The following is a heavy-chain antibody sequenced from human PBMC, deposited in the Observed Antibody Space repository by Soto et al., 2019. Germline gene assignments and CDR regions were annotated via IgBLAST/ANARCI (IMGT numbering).Heavy chain of an antibody. CDR2: INAGNGNT. D-gene: IGHD3-22*01. CDR1: GYTFTSYA. CDR3: ARVIFPYDSSGYYPNFDY. V-gene: IGHV1-3*01. Sequence: ASVKVSCKASGYTFTSYAMHWVRQAPGQRLEWMGWINAGNGNTKYSQKFQGRVTITRDTSASTAYMELSSLRSEDTAVYYCARVIFPYDSSGYYPNFDYWGQGTLVTVSS. J-gene: IGHJ4*02.